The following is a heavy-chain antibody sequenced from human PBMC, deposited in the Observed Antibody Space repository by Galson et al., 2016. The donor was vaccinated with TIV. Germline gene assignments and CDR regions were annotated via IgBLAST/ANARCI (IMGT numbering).Heavy chain of an antibody. Sequence: QSGAEVKKPGESLKISCKGSGNIFTGYWIGWVRQMPGKGLGWMGSIYPGDSDTRYSPSFQGQVTISADKSINTAYLQWSSLKASDTAVYYCVKYDSSGYYYGNFDYWGQGTLVIVSS. CDR2: IYPGDSDT. J-gene: IGHJ4*02. V-gene: IGHV5-51*01. CDR3: VKYDSSGYYYGNFDY. CDR1: GNIFTGYW. D-gene: IGHD3-22*01.